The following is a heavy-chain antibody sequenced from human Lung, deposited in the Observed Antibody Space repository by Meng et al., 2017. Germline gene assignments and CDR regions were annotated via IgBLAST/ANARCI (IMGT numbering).Heavy chain of an antibody. CDR2: INPNTGNP. J-gene: IGHJ4*02. D-gene: IGHD3-16*01. CDR3: ARDGYPVLGGVSAFDY. V-gene: IGHV7-4-1*02. Sequence: QVQLGQSGAELKKPGAAVKVAGEAAGDTCNAFAMNWVRQAPGHGLEWLGWINPNTGNPTDARGFTGRFVFSLDTSVSTAYLEISSLKAEDTAMYYCARDGYPVLGGVSAFDYWGQGTLVTVSS. CDR1: GDTCNAFA.